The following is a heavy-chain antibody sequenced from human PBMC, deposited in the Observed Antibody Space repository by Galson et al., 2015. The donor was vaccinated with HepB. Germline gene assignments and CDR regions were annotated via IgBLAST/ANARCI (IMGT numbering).Heavy chain of an antibody. J-gene: IGHJ6*02. CDR3: ARDDWYYDSSGYYYYYGMDV. CDR1: GFTFSSYG. Sequence: SLRLSCAASGFTFSSYGMHWVRQAPGKGLEWVAVIWYDGSNKYYADSVKGRFTISRDNSKNTLYLQMNSLRAEDTAVYYCARDDWYYDSSGYYYYYGMDVWGQGTTVTVSS. D-gene: IGHD3-22*01. V-gene: IGHV3-33*01. CDR2: IWYDGSNK.